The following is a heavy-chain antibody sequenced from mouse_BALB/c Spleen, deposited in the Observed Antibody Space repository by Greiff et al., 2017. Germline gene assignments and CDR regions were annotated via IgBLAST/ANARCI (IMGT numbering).Heavy chain of an antibody. Sequence: QVQLQQSGAELVRPGSSVKISCKASGYAFSSYWMNWVKQRPGQGLEWIGQIYPGDGDTNYNGKFKGKATITADKSSNTAYMQLSSLTSEDSAVYFCAREAATPAYWGQGTLVTVSA. CDR2: IYPGDGDT. D-gene: IGHD1-2*01. J-gene: IGHJ3*01. V-gene: IGHV1-80*01. CDR1: GYAFSSYW. CDR3: AREAATPAY.